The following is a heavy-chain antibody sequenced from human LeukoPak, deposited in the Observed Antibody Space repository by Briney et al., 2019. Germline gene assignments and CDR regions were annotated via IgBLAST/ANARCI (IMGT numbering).Heavy chain of an antibody. V-gene: IGHV3-49*04. Sequence: GGSLRLSCAASGFTFSSHAMTWVRQAPGKGLEWVGFIRSKAYGGTTEYAASVKGRFTISRDDSKSIAYLQMNSLKTEDTAVYYCTRGKWELLLFDYWGQGTLVTVSS. CDR2: IRSKAYGGTT. CDR1: GFTFSSHA. D-gene: IGHD1-26*01. J-gene: IGHJ4*02. CDR3: TRGKWELLLFDY.